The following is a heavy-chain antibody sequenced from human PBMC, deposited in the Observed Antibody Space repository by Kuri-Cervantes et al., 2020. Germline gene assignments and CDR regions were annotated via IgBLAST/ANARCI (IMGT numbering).Heavy chain of an antibody. J-gene: IGHJ6*03. CDR1: GYSISSGYY. CDR2: ISYTGST. V-gene: IGHV4-61*01. Sequence: GSLRLSCTVSGYSISSGYYWGWIRQPPGKGLEWVGYISYTGSTNYNPSLKSRVTISVDTSKNQFSLKLTSVTAADTAVYYCARDSKYSTSSGPDYYSYYYMDVWGKGTTVTVSS. D-gene: IGHD6-6*01. CDR3: ARDSKYSTSSGPDYYSYYYMDV.